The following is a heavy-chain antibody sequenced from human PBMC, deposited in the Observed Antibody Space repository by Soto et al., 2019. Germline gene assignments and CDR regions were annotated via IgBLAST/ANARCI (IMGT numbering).Heavy chain of an antibody. CDR2: ISASGGST. D-gene: IGHD2-2*01. CDR3: AKKEGESSTNFDY. V-gene: IGHV3-23*01. CDR1: GFTFSNYA. Sequence: GGSLRLSCAASGFTFSNYAMSWVRQPPGKGLEWVSAISASGGSTYYADSVKGRFTISRDNSKNTLSLQMNSLRAEDTAEYYCAKKEGESSTNFDYWGQGTLVTVSS. J-gene: IGHJ4*02.